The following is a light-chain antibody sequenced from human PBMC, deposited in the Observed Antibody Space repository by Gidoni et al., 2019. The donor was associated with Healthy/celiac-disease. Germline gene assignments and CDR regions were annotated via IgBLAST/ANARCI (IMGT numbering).Light chain of an antibody. CDR1: QSTSSW. CDR2: KAS. CDR3: QQYNSYRT. J-gene: IGKJ1*01. Sequence: DIQMTQSPFTLSASVGDRVTITCRASQSTSSWLAWYQQKPGKAPKLLIYKASSLESGVPSRFSGSGSGTEFTLTISSLQPDDFATYYCQQYNSYRTFGQGTKVEIK. V-gene: IGKV1-5*03.